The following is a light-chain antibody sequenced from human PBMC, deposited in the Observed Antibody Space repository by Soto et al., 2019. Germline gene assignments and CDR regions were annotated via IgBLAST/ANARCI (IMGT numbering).Light chain of an antibody. CDR3: QQRFTSPYT. V-gene: IGKV1-39*01. CDR1: QTIAMY. Sequence: DIQMTQSPSSLSASVGDRVTITCRASQTIAMYVNWFQQKPGKAPKPLIYTTSSLQSGVPPRFSGSGSETDFTLTISRLQPADSATYYCQQRFTSPYTFCQGTKLEIK. J-gene: IGKJ2*01. CDR2: TTS.